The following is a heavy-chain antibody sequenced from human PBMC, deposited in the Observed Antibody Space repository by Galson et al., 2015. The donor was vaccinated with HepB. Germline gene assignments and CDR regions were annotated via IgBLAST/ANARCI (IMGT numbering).Heavy chain of an antibody. CDR2: INPSGGST. Sequence: SVKVSCKASGYTFSSYYMHWVRQAPGQGLEWMGIINPSGGSTTYAQKFQGRVTMTRDTSTSTVYMELSSLRSEDMAVYYCAREVGSGYDYDLDYWGQGTLVTVSS. J-gene: IGHJ4*02. V-gene: IGHV1-46*01. CDR1: GYTFSSYY. CDR3: AREVGSGYDYDLDY. D-gene: IGHD5-12*01.